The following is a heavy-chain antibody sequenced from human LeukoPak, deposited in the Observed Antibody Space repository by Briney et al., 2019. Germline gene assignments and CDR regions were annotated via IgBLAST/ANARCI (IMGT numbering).Heavy chain of an antibody. CDR2: IYPGDSHT. CDR3: VRHESSVFGGSYFDY. CDR1: GYRFTNYW. V-gene: IGHV5-51*01. Sequence: GESLKISCQTYGYRFTNYWIGWVRQVPGQGLEWMGIIYPGDSHTIYSPSFQGRVTISADKSMSAAFLQWSRLEASDTAMYYCVRHESSVFGGSYFDYGGQGTLVTVSS. D-gene: IGHD5/OR15-5a*01. J-gene: IGHJ4*02.